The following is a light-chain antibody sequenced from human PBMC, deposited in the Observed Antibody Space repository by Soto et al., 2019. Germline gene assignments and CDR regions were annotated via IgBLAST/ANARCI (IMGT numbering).Light chain of an antibody. Sequence: DIQMTQSPSTLSASVGDRVTITCRASQIITNRLAWYQQKPGKAPKVLIYDASNLESGVPSRFSGSRSGTEFILTISSLQPDEFATYYCQHYGGMWTFGQGTKVDIK. V-gene: IGKV1-5*01. CDR2: DAS. CDR3: QHYGGMWT. J-gene: IGKJ1*01. CDR1: QIITNR.